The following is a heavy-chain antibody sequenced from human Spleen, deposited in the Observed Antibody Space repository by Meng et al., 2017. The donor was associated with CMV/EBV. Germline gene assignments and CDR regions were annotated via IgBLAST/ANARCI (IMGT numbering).Heavy chain of an antibody. CDR1: GFTFSSYS. CDR3: ARVEGITGTWRFDP. D-gene: IGHD1-7*01. V-gene: IGHV3-21*01. CDR2: ISRSSSYI. J-gene: IGHJ5*02. Sequence: GESLKISCAASGFTFSSYSMNWVRQAPGKGLEWVSSISRSSSYIYYADSVKGRFTISRDNAKNSLYLQMNSLRDEDTAVYYCARVEGITGTWRFDPWGQGTLVTVSS.